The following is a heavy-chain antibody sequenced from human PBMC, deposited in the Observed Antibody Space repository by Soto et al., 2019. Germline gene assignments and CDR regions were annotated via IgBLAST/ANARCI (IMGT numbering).Heavy chain of an antibody. D-gene: IGHD3-9*01. V-gene: IGHV3-23*01. J-gene: IGHJ4*02. CDR3: AKGFTGRLADPDY. Sequence: GGSLRLSCAASGFTFSSYAMSWVRQAPGKGLEWVSAISGSGGSTYYADFVKGRFTIFRDNSKNTVSLQMNSLRAEDTAVYYCAKGFTGRLADPDYWGQGTMVSVSA. CDR2: ISGSGGST. CDR1: GFTFSSYA.